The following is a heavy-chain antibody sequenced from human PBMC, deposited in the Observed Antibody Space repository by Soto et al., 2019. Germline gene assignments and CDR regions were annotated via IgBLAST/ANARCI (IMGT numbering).Heavy chain of an antibody. CDR2: INHSGST. Sequence: PSETLSLTCAVYGGSFSGYYWSWIRQPPGKGLEWIGEINHSGSTNYNPSLKSRVTISVDTSKNQFSLKLSSVTAADTAVYYCARRSLYNWFDPWGQGTLVTVSS. V-gene: IGHV4-34*01. CDR1: GGSFSGYY. J-gene: IGHJ5*02. CDR3: ARRSLYNWFDP.